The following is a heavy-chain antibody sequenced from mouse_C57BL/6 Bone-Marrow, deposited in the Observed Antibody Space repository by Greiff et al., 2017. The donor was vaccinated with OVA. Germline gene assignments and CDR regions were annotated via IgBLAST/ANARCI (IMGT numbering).Heavy chain of an antibody. CDR3: TDSSGSFFAY. D-gene: IGHD3-2*02. V-gene: IGHV6-3*01. CDR1: GFTFSNYW. CDR2: IRLKSDNYAT. J-gene: IGHJ3*01. Sequence: EVHLVESGGGLVQPGGSMKLSCVASGFTFSNYWMNWVRQSPEKGLEWVAQIRLKSDNYATHYAESVKGRFTISRDDSKSSVYLQMNNLRAEDTGIYYCTDSSGSFFAYWGQGTLVTVSA.